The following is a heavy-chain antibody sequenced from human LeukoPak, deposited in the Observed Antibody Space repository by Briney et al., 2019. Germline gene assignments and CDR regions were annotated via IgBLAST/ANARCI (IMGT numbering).Heavy chain of an antibody. CDR3: ARPGIIDAFDI. D-gene: IGHD3-10*01. J-gene: IGHJ3*02. CDR2: IYYSGST. Sequence: SETLSLTCTVSGGSISSSSYYWGWIRQPPGKGLEWIGSIYYSGSTYYNPSLKSRVTISVDTSKNQFSLKLSSETAADTAVYYCARPGIIDAFDIWSQGTMVTVSS. V-gene: IGHV4-39*01. CDR1: GGSISSSSYY.